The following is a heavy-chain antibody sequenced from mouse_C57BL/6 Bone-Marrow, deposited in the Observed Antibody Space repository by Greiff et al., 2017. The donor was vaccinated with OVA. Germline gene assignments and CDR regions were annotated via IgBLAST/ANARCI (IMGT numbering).Heavy chain of an antibody. CDR3: AIYDYDGAY. J-gene: IGHJ3*01. CDR2: INPYNGGT. D-gene: IGHD2-4*01. Sequence: EVQGVESGPVLVKPGASVKMSCKASGYTFTDYYMNWVKQSHGKSLEWIGVINPYNGGTSYNQKFKGKATLTVDKSSSTAYMELNSLTSEDSAVYYCAIYDYDGAYWGQGTLVTVSA. CDR1: GYTFTDYY. V-gene: IGHV1-19*01.